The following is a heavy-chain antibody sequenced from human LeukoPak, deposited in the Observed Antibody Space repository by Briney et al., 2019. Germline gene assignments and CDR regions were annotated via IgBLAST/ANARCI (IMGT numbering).Heavy chain of an antibody. CDR3: AKVLRWFGELLLDY. Sequence: GGSLRPSCAASGFTFSSYGMHWVRQAPGKGLEWVAVISYDGSNKYYADSVKGRFTISRDNSKNTLYLQMNSLRAEDTAVYYCAKVLRWFGELLLDYWGQGTLVTVSS. CDR1: GFTFSSYG. J-gene: IGHJ4*02. V-gene: IGHV3-30*18. D-gene: IGHD3-10*01. CDR2: ISYDGSNK.